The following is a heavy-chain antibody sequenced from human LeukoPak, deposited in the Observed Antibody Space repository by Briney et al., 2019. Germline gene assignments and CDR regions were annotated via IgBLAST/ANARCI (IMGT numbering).Heavy chain of an antibody. CDR1: GGSISSYY. J-gene: IGHJ3*02. Sequence: SETLSLTCTVSGGSISSYYWSWIRQPPGKGLEWIGYIYYSGSTNYNPSLKSRVTISVDTSKNQFSLKLSSVTAADTAVYYCARDGFKVGATKRFNAFDIWGQGTVVTVSS. CDR3: ARDGFKVGATKRFNAFDI. D-gene: IGHD1-26*01. CDR2: IYYSGST. V-gene: IGHV4-59*01.